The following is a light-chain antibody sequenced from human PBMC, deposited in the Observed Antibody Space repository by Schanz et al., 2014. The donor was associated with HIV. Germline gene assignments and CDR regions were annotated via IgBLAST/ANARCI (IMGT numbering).Light chain of an antibody. J-gene: IGLJ1*01. CDR2: GDN. V-gene: IGLV2-14*02. CDR3: TSYAGNNIFV. CDR1: SSDIGSYNL. Sequence: QSALTQPASVSGSPGQSITISCTGTSSDIGSYNLVSWYQQHPGKAPKVLIHGDNNRPSGVSPRFSGSKSGNTASLTVSGLQAEDEADYYCTSYAGNNIFVFGTGTKLTVL.